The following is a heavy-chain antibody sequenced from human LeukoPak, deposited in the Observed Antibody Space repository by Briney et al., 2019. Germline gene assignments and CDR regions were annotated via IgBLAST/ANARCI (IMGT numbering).Heavy chain of an antibody. Sequence: PGGSLRLSCAASGFTFSSQAMCWVRQAPGKGLEWVAVISYDGNNKYYADSLKGRFTISRDNSKNTVYLQMSSLSAEDTAVYYCAKGLTGYISGWYLGYWGQGTLVTVSS. CDR1: GFTFSSQA. J-gene: IGHJ4*02. V-gene: IGHV3-30*18. CDR3: AKGLTGYISGWYLGY. D-gene: IGHD6-19*01. CDR2: ISYDGNNK.